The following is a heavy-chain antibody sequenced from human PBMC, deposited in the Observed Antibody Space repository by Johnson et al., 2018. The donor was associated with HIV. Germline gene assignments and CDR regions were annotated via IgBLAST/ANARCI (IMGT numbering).Heavy chain of an antibody. J-gene: IGHJ3*01. Sequence: VQLVESGGGVVRPGRSLRLSCAASGFTVSSNYMSWVRQAPGKGLEWVSVIYSGGSTYYADSVKGRFTISRDNSKNTLYLQINSLRAEDTAVYYCARNRPVSYGYRGAFDFWGQGTMVTVSS. D-gene: IGHD5-18*01. CDR3: ARNRPVSYGYRGAFDF. V-gene: IGHV3-66*01. CDR1: GFTVSSNY. CDR2: IYSGGST.